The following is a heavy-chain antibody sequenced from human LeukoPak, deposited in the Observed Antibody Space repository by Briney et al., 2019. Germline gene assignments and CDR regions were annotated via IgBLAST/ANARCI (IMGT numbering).Heavy chain of an antibody. CDR3: AGRWRGTLDY. CDR1: GTFVSGFY. Sequence: PSETLSLTCTVSGTFVSGFYWTWLRQPPGKGLEWIGFIYSTGTTSYNSSLQSRVTMSVDTSKNQFSLKLKSVIAADTAIYYCAGRWRGTLDYWGHGTLVAVSS. D-gene: IGHD5-24*01. J-gene: IGHJ4*01. CDR2: IYSTGTT. V-gene: IGHV4-4*09.